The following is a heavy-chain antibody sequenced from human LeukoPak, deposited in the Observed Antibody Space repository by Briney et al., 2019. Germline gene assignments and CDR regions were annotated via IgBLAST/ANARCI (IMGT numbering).Heavy chain of an antibody. D-gene: IGHD2-2*01. CDR2: IYYSGST. Sequence: PSETLSLTCTVSGGSITSYYWSWIRQPPGKGLEWIGYIYYSGSTNYNPSLKSRVTISVDTSKNQLSLKLSSVTAADTAVYFCARQGGFASSAGVWGKGTTVTVSS. CDR1: GGSITSYY. CDR3: ARQGGFASSAGV. J-gene: IGHJ6*04. V-gene: IGHV4-59*08.